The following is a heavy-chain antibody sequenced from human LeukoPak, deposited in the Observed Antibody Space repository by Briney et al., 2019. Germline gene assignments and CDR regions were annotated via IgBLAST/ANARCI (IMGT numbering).Heavy chain of an antibody. J-gene: IGHJ4*02. CDR2: IRYDGSNK. CDR3: AKDLLWFGELLYLTLDY. D-gene: IGHD3-10*01. Sequence: GGSLRLSCAASGFTFSSYGMSWVRQAPGKGLEWVAFIRYDGSNKYYADSVKGRFTISRDNSKNTLYLQMNSLRAEDTAVYYCAKDLLWFGELLYLTLDYWGQGTLVTVSS. V-gene: IGHV3-30*02. CDR1: GFTFSSYG.